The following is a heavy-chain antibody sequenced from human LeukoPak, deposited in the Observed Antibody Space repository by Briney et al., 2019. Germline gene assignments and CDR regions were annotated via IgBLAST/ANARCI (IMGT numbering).Heavy chain of an antibody. Sequence: PSETLSLTCTVSGGXISSYYCSWIRQPPGKGLEWIGYIYYSGSTNYNPSLKSRVTISVDTSKNQFSLRLSSVTAADTAVYYCAGSGSGSYYSPWYFDLWGRGTLVTVSS. V-gene: IGHV4-59*01. CDR3: AGSGSGSYYSPWYFDL. CDR1: GGXISSYY. D-gene: IGHD3-10*01. J-gene: IGHJ2*01. CDR2: IYYSGST.